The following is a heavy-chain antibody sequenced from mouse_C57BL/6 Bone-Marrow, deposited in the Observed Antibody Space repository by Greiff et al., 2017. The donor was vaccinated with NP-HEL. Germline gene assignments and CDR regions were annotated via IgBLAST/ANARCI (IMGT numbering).Heavy chain of an antibody. CDR1: GFTFSDYY. CDR3: AREDYGNYEGWFAY. J-gene: IGHJ3*01. V-gene: IGHV5-16*01. CDR2: INYDGSST. D-gene: IGHD2-1*01. Sequence: EVQLVESEGGLVQPGSSMKLSCTASGFTFSDYYMAWVRQVPEKGLEWVANINYDGSSTYYLDSLKSRFIISRDNAKNILYLQMSSLKSEDTATYYCAREDYGNYEGWFAYWGQGTLVTVSA.